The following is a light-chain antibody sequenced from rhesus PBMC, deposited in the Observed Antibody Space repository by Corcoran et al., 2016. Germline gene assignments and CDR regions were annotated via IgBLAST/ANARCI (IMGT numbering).Light chain of an antibody. CDR2: RAS. CDR1: QDISNW. CDR3: QQHDNSPWT. V-gene: IGKV1-69*01. J-gene: IGKJ1*01. Sequence: DIQMTQSPSSLSASVGDRVTISCRASQDISNWMAWYRQKPGKAPKLRIYRASNLETGVPSRFSGSGYGTDFILTISSLQPEDIATYYCQQHDNSPWTFGQGTKVEIQ.